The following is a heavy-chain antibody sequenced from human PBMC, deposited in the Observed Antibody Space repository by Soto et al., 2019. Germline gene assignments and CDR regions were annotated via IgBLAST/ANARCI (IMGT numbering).Heavy chain of an antibody. V-gene: IGHV3-9*01. CDR1: GFTFYNHG. CDR2: ITWSSDSM. J-gene: IGHJ6*03. D-gene: IGHD3-10*01. CDR3: AKEDSGFSGYMDV. Sequence: ESGGGLVQPGRSLRLSCVASGFTFYNHGMHWVRQAPGRGLEWVSGITWSSDSMVYADSVKGRFTISRDNAKNSLYLQMNSLRPEDTALYYCAKEDSGFSGYMDVWGKGTTVTVSS.